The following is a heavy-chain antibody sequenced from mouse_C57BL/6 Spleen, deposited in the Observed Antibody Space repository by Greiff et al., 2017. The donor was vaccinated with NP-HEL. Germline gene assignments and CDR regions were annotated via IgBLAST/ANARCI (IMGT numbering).Heavy chain of an antibody. Sequence: VKLQESGPELVKPGASVKISCKASGYAFSSSWMNWVKQRPGKGLEWIGRIYPGDGDTNYNGKFKGKATLTADKSSSTAYMQLSSLTSEDSAVYFCARDDGYWFAYWGQGTLVTVSA. CDR2: IYPGDGDT. CDR3: ARDDGYWFAY. J-gene: IGHJ3*01. D-gene: IGHD2-3*01. V-gene: IGHV1-82*01. CDR1: GYAFSSSW.